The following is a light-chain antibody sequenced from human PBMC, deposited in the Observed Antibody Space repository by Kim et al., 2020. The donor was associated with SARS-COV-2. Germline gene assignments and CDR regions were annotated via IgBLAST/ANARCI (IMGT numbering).Light chain of an antibody. CDR1: QNVSSSY. V-gene: IGKV3-20*01. CDR2: GAS. J-gene: IGKJ5*01. Sequence: PGERATLSCRARQNVSSSYLAWYQQKPGQAPRLLIYGASSRATGIPDRFSGSGSGTDFTLTISRLEPEDFAVYYCQQYGSSPPTTFGQGTRLEIK. CDR3: QQYGSSPPTT.